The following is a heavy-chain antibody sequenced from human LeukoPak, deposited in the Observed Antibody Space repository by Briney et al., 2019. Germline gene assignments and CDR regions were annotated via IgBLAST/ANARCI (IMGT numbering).Heavy chain of an antibody. CDR1: GGSISSYY. J-gene: IGHJ4*02. CDR3: ARYVWGSYPTFEDY. Sequence: SETLSLTCTVSGGSISSYYWSWIRQPPGKGLEWIGYIFYSGSTNYNPSLKGRVTISVDTSKNQFSLNLSSVTAADTAIYYCARYVWGSYPTFEDYWGQGTLVTVSS. D-gene: IGHD3-16*02. CDR2: IFYSGST. V-gene: IGHV4-59*01.